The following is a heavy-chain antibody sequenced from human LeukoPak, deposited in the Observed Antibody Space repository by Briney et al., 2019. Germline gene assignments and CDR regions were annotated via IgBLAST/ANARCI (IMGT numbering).Heavy chain of an antibody. Sequence: SETLSLTCTVSGGSISSSSYYWGWIRQPPGKGLEWIGSIYYSGSTYYNPSLKSRVTISVDTSKNQFSLKLSSVTAADTAVYYCARVSGHFGATTVDYWGQGTLVTVSS. J-gene: IGHJ4*02. V-gene: IGHV4-39*07. CDR1: GGSISSSSYY. CDR3: ARVSGHFGATTVDY. D-gene: IGHD1-26*01. CDR2: IYYSGST.